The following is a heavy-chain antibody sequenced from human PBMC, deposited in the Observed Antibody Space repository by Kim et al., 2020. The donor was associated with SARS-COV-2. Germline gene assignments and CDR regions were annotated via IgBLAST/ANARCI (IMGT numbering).Heavy chain of an antibody. D-gene: IGHD6-19*01. J-gene: IGHJ4*02. CDR3: AKTGSGGWYLDY. V-gene: IGHV3-23*01. Sequence: YYADSVKGRINISRDNSKNTLDLQRNSLRAEDTAMYFCAKTGSGGWYLDYWGRGTLVTVSP.